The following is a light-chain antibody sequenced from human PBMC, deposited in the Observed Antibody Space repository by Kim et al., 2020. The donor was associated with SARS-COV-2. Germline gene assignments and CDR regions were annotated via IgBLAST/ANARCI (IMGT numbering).Light chain of an antibody. J-gene: IGLJ3*02. CDR2: EVS. Sequence: QSALTQPASVSGSPGQSITISCTGTSSDVGTYNLVSWYQHHPGKAPKLMIYEVSKRPSGVSNRFSGSKSGNTASLTISGLQAEDEADYYCCSYAGSSSWVFGGWTQLTVL. CDR3: CSYAGSSSWV. V-gene: IGLV2-23*02. CDR1: SSDVGTYNL.